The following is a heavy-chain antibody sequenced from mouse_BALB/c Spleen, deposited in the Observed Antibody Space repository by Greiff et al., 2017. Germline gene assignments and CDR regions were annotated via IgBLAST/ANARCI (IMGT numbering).Heavy chain of an antibody. CDR2: INPSTGYT. CDR1: GYTFTSYW. CDR3: ARFMDYGYDDGFYFDY. V-gene: IGHV1-7*01. D-gene: IGHD2-2*01. J-gene: IGHJ2*01. Sequence: VQLHQSGAELAKPGASVKMSCKASGYTFTSYWMHWVKQRPGQGLEWIGYINPSTGYTEYNQKFKDKATLTADKSSSTAYMQLSSLTSEDSAVYDCARFMDYGYDDGFYFDYWGQGTTLTVSS.